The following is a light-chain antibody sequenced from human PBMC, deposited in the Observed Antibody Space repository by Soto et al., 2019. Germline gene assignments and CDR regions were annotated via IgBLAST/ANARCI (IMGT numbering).Light chain of an antibody. V-gene: IGLV2-11*01. J-gene: IGLJ1*01. CDR2: DVS. CDR3: CSYAGAFIYV. Sequence: QSALTQPRSVSGSPGHSVTISCTGTSSDVGGYSYVSWYQQHPGKAPKLIISDVSQRPSGVPDRFSGSKFGNTASLTISGLQTEDEAEYYCCSYAGAFIYVFGSGTKVTVL. CDR1: SSDVGGYSY.